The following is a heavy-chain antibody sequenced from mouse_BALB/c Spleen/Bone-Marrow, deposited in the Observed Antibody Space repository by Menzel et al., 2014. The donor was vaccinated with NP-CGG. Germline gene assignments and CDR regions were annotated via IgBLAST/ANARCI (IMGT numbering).Heavy chain of an antibody. V-gene: IGHV1-7*01. D-gene: IGHD4-1*01. CDR2: IDPRTANT. CDR1: DYTFTSYW. J-gene: IGHJ3*01. CDR3: ARYWDAY. Sequence: VQLQQSGAELAKPGASVKMFCKVSDYTFTSYWIHWVKQRPGQGLEWIGYIDPRTANTEYSQKFKDKATLTADKSSSTAYMQLSSLTSEDSAVYYCARYWDAYWGQGTLVTVSA.